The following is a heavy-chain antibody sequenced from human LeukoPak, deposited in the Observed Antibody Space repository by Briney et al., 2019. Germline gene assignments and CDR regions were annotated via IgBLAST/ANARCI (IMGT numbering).Heavy chain of an antibody. D-gene: IGHD2-15*01. V-gene: IGHV3-23*01. Sequence: GGSLRLSCAASGFTFSSYAMSWVRQAPGKGLEWVSTISDGGGGTYCADSVKGRFTISRDNSKNTLYLQMNSLRAEDTAVYYCAKGSGGSCYSCLDYWGQGTLVTVSS. CDR2: ISDGGGGT. CDR1: GFTFSSYA. CDR3: AKGSGGSCYSCLDY. J-gene: IGHJ4*02.